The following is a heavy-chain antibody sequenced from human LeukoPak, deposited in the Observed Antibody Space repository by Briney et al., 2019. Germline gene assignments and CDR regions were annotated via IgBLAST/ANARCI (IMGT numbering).Heavy chain of an antibody. Sequence: GGSLRLSCAASGFTFSSYAMSWVRQAPGKGLEWVSAISGSGGSTYYADSVKGRFTISRDNSKNTLYLQMNSLRAEDTAVYYCAIPPYYYDSSGTPRNWFDPWGQGTLVTVSS. V-gene: IGHV3-23*01. D-gene: IGHD3-22*01. CDR3: AIPPYYYDSSGTPRNWFDP. CDR2: ISGSGGST. J-gene: IGHJ5*02. CDR1: GFTFSSYA.